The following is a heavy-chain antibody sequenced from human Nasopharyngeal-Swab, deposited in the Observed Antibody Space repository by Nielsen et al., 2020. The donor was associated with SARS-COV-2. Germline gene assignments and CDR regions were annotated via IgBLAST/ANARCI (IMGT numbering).Heavy chain of an antibody. CDR2: INPSGGST. V-gene: IGHV1-46*01. CDR3: ARITVAAADY. J-gene: IGHJ4*02. D-gene: IGHD6-19*01. Sequence: WLRQPPGQGLEWMGIINPSGGSTSYAQKFQGRVTMTRDTSTSTVYMELSSLRSEDTAVYYCARITVAAADYWGQGTLVTVSS.